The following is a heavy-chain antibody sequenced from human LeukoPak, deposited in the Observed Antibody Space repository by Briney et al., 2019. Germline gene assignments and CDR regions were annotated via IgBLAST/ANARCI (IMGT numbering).Heavy chain of an antibody. V-gene: IGHV3-23*01. CDR2: ISVGGGPT. CDR1: GFTLSSYV. Sequence: PGGSLRLSCEASGFTLSSYVMGWVRQAPGKGLEWVSLISVGGGPTYYADSVKGRFTVSRDNSKNTLYMELNSLRAEDTAVYYCARGDCSSSSCSGFYGMDVWGQGTTVTVSS. J-gene: IGHJ6*02. CDR3: ARGDCSSSSCSGFYGMDV. D-gene: IGHD2-2*01.